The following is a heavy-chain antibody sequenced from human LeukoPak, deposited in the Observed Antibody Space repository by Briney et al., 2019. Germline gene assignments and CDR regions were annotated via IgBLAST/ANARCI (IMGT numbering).Heavy chain of an antibody. CDR2: ISSNGGST. CDR3: VKVMTTDY. Sequence: AASVKVSCKASGGTFSSYAMHWVRQAPGKGLEYVSAISSNGGSTYYADSVKGRFTISRDNSKNTLYLQMSSLRAEDTAVYYCVKVMTTDYWGQGTLVTVSS. CDR1: GGTFSSYA. V-gene: IGHV3-64D*06. D-gene: IGHD4-17*01. J-gene: IGHJ4*02.